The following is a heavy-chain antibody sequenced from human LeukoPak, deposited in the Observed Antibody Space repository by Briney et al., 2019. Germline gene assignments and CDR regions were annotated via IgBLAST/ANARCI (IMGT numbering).Heavy chain of an antibody. CDR2: IKQDGSEK. CDR1: GFTFSSYW. D-gene: IGHD3-10*01. J-gene: IGHJ6*03. CDR3: ARDKVTMVRGVIIQDHYYYYMDV. V-gene: IGHV3-7*01. Sequence: PGGSLRLSCAASGFTFSSYWMSWVRQAPGEGLEWVANIKQDGSEKYYVDSVKGRFTISRDNAKNSLYLQVNSLRAEDTAVYYCARDKVTMVRGVIIQDHYYYYMDVWGKGTTVTVSS.